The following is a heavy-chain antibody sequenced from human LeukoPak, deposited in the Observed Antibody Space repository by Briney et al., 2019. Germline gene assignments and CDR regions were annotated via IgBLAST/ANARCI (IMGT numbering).Heavy chain of an antibody. CDR2: IKSKTDGGTT. CDR3: TTSRHCSSTSCHRDY. Sequence: GGSLRLSCAASGFTFSNAWMSWVRQAPGKGLEWVGRIKSKTDGGTTDYAAPVKGRVTISRDDSKNTLYLQMNSLKTEDTAVYYCTTSRHCSSTSCHRDYWGRGTLVTVSS. V-gene: IGHV3-15*01. J-gene: IGHJ4*02. CDR1: GFTFSNAW. D-gene: IGHD2-2*02.